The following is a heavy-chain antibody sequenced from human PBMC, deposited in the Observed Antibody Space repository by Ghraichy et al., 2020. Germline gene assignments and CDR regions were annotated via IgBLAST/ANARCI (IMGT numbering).Heavy chain of an antibody. V-gene: IGHV3-74*01. Sequence: GGSLRLSCAASGFTFSSYWMHWVRQASGEGLVCVSRINRDGDYTDYADSVKGRFTISRDNARNTLYLQMNSLRAEDTAVYYCVRDDDYYAVDYWGQGTLVTVSS. J-gene: IGHJ4*02. D-gene: IGHD2-21*02. CDR2: INRDGDYT. CDR3: VRDDDYYAVDY. CDR1: GFTFSSYW.